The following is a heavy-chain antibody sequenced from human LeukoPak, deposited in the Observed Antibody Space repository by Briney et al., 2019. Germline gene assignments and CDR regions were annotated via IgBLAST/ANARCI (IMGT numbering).Heavy chain of an antibody. CDR3: ARDLVGATTGPVDY. CDR1: GFTFSSYW. D-gene: IGHD1-26*01. V-gene: IGHV3-7*01. CDR2: IKQDGSEK. Sequence: AGSLRLSCAASGFTFSSYWMSWVRQAPGKGLEWVANIKQDGSEKYYVDSVKGRFTISRDNAKNSLYLQMNSLRAEDTAVYYCARDLVGATTGPVDYWGQGTLVTVSS. J-gene: IGHJ4*02.